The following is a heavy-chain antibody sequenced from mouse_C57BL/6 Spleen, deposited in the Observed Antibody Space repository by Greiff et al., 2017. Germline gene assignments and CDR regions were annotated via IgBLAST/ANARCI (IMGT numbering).Heavy chain of an antibody. CDR2: IYPRSGNT. Sequence: QVQLKQSGAELARPGASVKLSCKASGYTFTSYGISWVKQRTGQGLEWIGEIYPRSGNTYYNEKFKGKATLTADKSSSTAYMELRSLTSEDSAVYFCARPRLTGNAMDYWGQGTSVTVSS. V-gene: IGHV1-81*01. CDR3: ARPRLTGNAMDY. D-gene: IGHD4-1*01. CDR1: GYTFTSYG. J-gene: IGHJ4*01.